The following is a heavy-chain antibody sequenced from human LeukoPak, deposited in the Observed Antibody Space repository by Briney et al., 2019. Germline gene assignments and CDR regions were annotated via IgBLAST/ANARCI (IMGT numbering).Heavy chain of an antibody. Sequence: GGSLRLSCAASGFSFSTYDMNWVRQAPGKGLEWVSTISGKGAMTHYADSVKGRFTISRDNSNNMLYLQMNSLRVEDTAVYYCAKDCGERLYRPFDSWGQGSLVTVSS. CDR2: ISGKGAMT. D-gene: IGHD3-10*01. J-gene: IGHJ4*02. CDR1: GFSFSTYD. V-gene: IGHV3-23*01. CDR3: AKDCGERLYRPFDS.